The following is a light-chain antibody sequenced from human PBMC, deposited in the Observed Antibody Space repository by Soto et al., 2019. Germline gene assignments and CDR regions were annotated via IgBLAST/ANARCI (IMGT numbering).Light chain of an antibody. V-gene: IGLV1-51*02. Sequence: QSVLTQPPSVSAAPGQEVTISCSGSSSKIGNNYVSWYQQLPGTAPKLLIYENNKRPSGIPVRFSGSKSGTSATLGITGLQTGDEADYYCGAWDSSLSTYVFGTGTKVTVL. CDR2: ENN. CDR1: SSKIGNNY. J-gene: IGLJ1*01. CDR3: GAWDSSLSTYV.